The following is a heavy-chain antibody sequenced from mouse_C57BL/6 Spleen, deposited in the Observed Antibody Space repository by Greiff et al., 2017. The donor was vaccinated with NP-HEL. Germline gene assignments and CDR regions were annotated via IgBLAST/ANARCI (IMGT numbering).Heavy chain of an antibody. Sequence: EVKLQESGAELVKPGASVKLSCTASGFNIKDYYMHWVKQRTEQGLEWIGRIDPEDGETKYAPKFQGKATITADTSSNTAYLQLSSLTSEDTAVYYCASYSNSWYFDVWGTGTTVTVSS. V-gene: IGHV14-2*01. D-gene: IGHD2-5*01. CDR2: IDPEDGET. J-gene: IGHJ1*03. CDR3: ASYSNSWYFDV. CDR1: GFNIKDYY.